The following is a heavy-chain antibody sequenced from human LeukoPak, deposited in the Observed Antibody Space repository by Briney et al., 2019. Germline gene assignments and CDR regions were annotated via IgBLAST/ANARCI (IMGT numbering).Heavy chain of an antibody. J-gene: IGHJ4*02. Sequence: GGSLRLSCAASGFTFSSYGMHWVRQAPGKGLEWVAVISYDGSNKYYADSVKGRFTISRDNSKNTLYLQMNSLRAEDTAVYYCAKSNGSYSLDYWGQGTLVTVSS. CDR2: ISYDGSNK. D-gene: IGHD1-26*01. CDR3: AKSNGSYSLDY. CDR1: GFTFSSYG. V-gene: IGHV3-30*18.